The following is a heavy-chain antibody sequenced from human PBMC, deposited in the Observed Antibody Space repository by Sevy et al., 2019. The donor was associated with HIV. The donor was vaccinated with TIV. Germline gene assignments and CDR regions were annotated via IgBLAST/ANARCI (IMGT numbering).Heavy chain of an antibody. CDR3: ARVGGVRNYYYYYYLDV. V-gene: IGHV3-20*04. D-gene: IGHD3-10*01. CDR1: GFTFEDFG. J-gene: IGHJ6*03. Sequence: GGSLRLSCEASGFTFEDFGMSWVRQVPGKGLEWLCGTTWDAGYIGYADSVKGRFTISRADSWNTLFLQMDSLRAEDTAVYYCARVGGVRNYYYYYYLDVWGKGTPVTVSS. CDR2: TTWDAGYI.